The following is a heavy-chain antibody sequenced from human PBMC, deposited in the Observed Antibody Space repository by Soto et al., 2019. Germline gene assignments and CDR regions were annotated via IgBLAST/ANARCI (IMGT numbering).Heavy chain of an antibody. CDR1: GYTFTSYY. CDR2: INPSGGST. J-gene: IGHJ4*02. V-gene: IGHV1-46*01. Sequence: QVQLVQSGAEVKKPGASVKVSCKASGYTFTSYYMHWVRQAPGQGLEWMGIINPSGGSTSYAQKFQGRVTMTSDTSTSTVYMELSSLRSEDTAVYYCARGGRAGLDGYCTNGVCFDYWGQGTLVTVSS. CDR3: ARGGRAGLDGYCTNGVCFDY. D-gene: IGHD2-8*01.